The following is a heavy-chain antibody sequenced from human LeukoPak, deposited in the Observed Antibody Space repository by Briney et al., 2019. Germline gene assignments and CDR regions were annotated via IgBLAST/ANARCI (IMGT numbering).Heavy chain of an antibody. V-gene: IGHV3-48*03. J-gene: IGHJ6*03. CDR3: ARDGVLQYFDWLFPYYMDV. Sequence: GGSLRLSCAASGFTFSSYEMNWVRQAPGKGLEWVSYISTGGSTIYYADSVKGRFTISRDNAKNSLYLQMNSLRAEDTAVYYCARDGVLQYFDWLFPYYMDVWGKGTTVTVSS. CDR1: GFTFSSYE. CDR2: ISTGGSTI. D-gene: IGHD3-9*01.